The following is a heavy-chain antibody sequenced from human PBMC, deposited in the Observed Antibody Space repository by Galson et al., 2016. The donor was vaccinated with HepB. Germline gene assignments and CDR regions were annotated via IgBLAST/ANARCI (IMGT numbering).Heavy chain of an antibody. CDR2: ISSSSSSV. Sequence: SLRLSCAASQFTFSIYRMNWVRQAPGKGLEWVSSISSSSSSVHYADSVKGRFTISRDDAKNSLYLQMNSLRAEETAVYYCARFSVWFGEDFFDSWGQGTLVTVSS. V-gene: IGHV3-21*01. J-gene: IGHJ4*02. CDR1: QFTFSIYR. CDR3: ARFSVWFGEDFFDS. D-gene: IGHD3-10*01.